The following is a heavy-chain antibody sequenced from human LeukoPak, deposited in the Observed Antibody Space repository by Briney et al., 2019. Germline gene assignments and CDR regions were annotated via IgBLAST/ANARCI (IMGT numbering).Heavy chain of an antibody. Sequence: PGGSLRLSCAASGFTFSHSAMSWVRQAPGKGLEWVSTLSGSGITTYYADSVKGRFTISRDNSKNTLYLQMNSLRAEDTAVYYCAKGTYSSGWSYFDYWGHGTLVTVSS. J-gene: IGHJ4*01. V-gene: IGHV3-23*01. CDR1: GFTFSHSA. CDR3: AKGTYSSGWSYFDY. CDR2: LSGSGITT. D-gene: IGHD6-19*01.